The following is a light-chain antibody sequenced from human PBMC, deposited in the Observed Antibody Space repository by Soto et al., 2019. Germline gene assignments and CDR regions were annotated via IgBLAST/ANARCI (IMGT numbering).Light chain of an antibody. CDR1: QRLSSN. CDR3: QQYDSSFPA. CDR2: GAS. Sequence: EIVLTQSPATLTLSPGERATLSCRASQRLSSNLAWYQQRPGQAPRLLIYGASIRATDIPARFIGSGSGTEFTLTISSLQSEDFVLYYCQQYDSSFPAFGQGTKVDIK. J-gene: IGKJ1*01. V-gene: IGKV3-15*01.